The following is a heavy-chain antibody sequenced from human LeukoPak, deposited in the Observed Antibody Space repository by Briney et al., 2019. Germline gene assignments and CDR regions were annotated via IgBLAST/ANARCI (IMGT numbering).Heavy chain of an antibody. CDR2: IWYDGSNK. Sequence: PGGSLRLSCAASGFTFSSYGMHWVRQAPGKGLEWVAVIWYDGSNKYYADSVKGRFTISRDNSKNTLYLQMNSLRAKDTAVYYCAKDRRDYYYYYMDVWGKGTTVTVSS. J-gene: IGHJ6*03. V-gene: IGHV3-33*06. CDR3: AKDRRDYYYYYMDV. CDR1: GFTFSSYG.